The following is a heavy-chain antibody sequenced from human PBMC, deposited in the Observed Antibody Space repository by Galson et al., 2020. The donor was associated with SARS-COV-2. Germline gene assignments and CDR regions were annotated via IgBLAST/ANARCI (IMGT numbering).Heavy chain of an antibody. CDR1: GASISSYY. V-gene: IGHV4-59*01. J-gene: IGHJ6*02. Sequence: PSETLSLTCTISGASISSYYWGWIRQPPGKGLEWIASFYYTGRTNYNPSLRSRLSISVDTSKNQFSLTLTSMTAADAAVYFCARDYGIEAANGDFFYYGMDVWGQGTTVTVSS. CDR3: ARDYGIEAANGDFFYYGMDV. CDR2: FYYTGRT. D-gene: IGHD1-26*01.